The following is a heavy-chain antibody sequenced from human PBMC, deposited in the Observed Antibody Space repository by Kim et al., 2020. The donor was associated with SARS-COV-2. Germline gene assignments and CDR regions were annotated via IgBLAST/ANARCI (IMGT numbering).Heavy chain of an antibody. CDR1: GGSISSHY. CDR2: VFHRGST. D-gene: IGHD4-4*01. Sequence: SETLSLTCNVSGGSISSHYWSWIRQPPGKGLEWIGYVFHRGSTKYNPSLKSRVTISVDTSKNQFSLKLSSVTAADTAVHYWSRKDRATVIWYFDLWGRG. CDR3: SRKDRATVIWYFDL. J-gene: IGHJ2*01. V-gene: IGHV4-59*11.